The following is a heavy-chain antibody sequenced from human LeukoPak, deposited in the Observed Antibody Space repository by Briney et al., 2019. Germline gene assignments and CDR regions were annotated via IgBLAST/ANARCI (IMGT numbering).Heavy chain of an antibody. D-gene: IGHD3-10*01. V-gene: IGHV4-59*01. Sequence: PSETLSLTCTVSGGSISSYYWSWIRQPPGKGLEWIGYIYYSGSTNYNPSLKSRATISVDTSKNQFSLKLSSVTAADTAVYYCARDRDYGSGSWGYYYYYMDVWGKGTTVTVSS. CDR1: GGSISSYY. CDR2: IYYSGST. CDR3: ARDRDYGSGSWGYYYYYMDV. J-gene: IGHJ6*03.